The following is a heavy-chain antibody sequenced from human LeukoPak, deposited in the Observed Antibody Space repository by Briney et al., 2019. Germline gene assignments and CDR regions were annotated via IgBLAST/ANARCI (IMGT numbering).Heavy chain of an antibody. V-gene: IGHV1-2*02. D-gene: IGHD2/OR15-2a*01. CDR1: GYTFTAQW. CDR2: INPNSGGT. CDR3: ARAHSRLRLYPFAS. J-gene: IGHJ4*02. Sequence: ASVKVSFKASGYTFTAQWIHRARHAPGQGHEWLGWINPNSGGTNYAQKFEGRIAMTTDTSINTGYMEMTRLTSDDTAVYYCARAHSRLRLYPFASWGQGTLVTVSS.